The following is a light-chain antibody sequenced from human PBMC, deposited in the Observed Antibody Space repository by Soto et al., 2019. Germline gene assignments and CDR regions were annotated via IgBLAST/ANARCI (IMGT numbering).Light chain of an antibody. J-gene: IGKJ1*01. CDR3: QQYNNWPPT. V-gene: IGKV3-15*01. Sequence: EIVMTQSPATLSVSPGERATLSCRASQCISSNLAWYQQKPGQAPRLLFYGPSTRATGIPAMFSGSGSGTEFTLTISSLQSEDFAFYYCQQYNNWPPTFGQGTKVDIK. CDR2: GPS. CDR1: QCISSN.